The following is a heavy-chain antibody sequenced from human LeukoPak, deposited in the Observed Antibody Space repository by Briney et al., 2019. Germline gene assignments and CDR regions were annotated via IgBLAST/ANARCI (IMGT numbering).Heavy chain of an antibody. CDR2: ISYDGSNK. D-gene: IGHD3-3*01. CDR3: AKDPTAHYDSWSGYSRYYFDY. J-gene: IGHJ4*02. Sequence: GGSLRLSCAASGFTFSSYGMHWVRQAPGKGLEWVAVISYDGSNKYYADSVKGRFTISRDNSKNTLYLQMNSLRAEDTAVYYCAKDPTAHYDSWSGYSRYYFDYWGQGTLVTVSS. V-gene: IGHV3-30*18. CDR1: GFTFSSYG.